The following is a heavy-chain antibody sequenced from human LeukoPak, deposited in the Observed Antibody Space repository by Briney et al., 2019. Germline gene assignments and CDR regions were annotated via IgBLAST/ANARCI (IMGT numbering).Heavy chain of an antibody. CDR3: ARDLGKGNYRFDY. CDR2: ISSDSSYI. D-gene: IGHD1-7*01. J-gene: IGHJ4*02. CDR1: GFTFSRYS. Sequence: GGSLRLSCAASGFTFSRYSMNWVRQAPGKGLEWVSSISSDSSYIYYADSVKGRFTISRDNAKNSLYLQMNSLRAEDTAVYYCARDLGKGNYRFDYWRQGTLVTVSS. V-gene: IGHV3-21*01.